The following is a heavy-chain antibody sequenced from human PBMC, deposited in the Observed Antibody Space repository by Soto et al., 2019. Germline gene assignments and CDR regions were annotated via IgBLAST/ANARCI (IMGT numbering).Heavy chain of an antibody. V-gene: IGHV4-39*01. CDR1: GGSISSSSYY. CDR2: IYYSGST. J-gene: IGHJ4*02. CDR3: AGGYSGYDYQRGYVGY. Sequence: SETLSLTCTVSGGSISSSSYYWGWIRQPPGKGLEWIGSIYYSGSTYYNPSLKSRVTISVDTSKNQFSLKLSSVTAADTAVYYCAGGYSGYDYQRGYVGYWGQGTLVTVSS. D-gene: IGHD5-12*01.